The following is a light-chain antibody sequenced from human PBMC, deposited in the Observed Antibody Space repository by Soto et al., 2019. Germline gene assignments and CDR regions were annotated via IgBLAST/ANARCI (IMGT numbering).Light chain of an antibody. CDR3: QQSYSTPIT. J-gene: IGKJ5*01. CDR2: AAS. V-gene: IGKV1-39*01. CDR1: QSISSY. Sequence: IQMNQSPCSLSASVGDRVTITCRASQSISSYLNWYQQKPGKAPKLLIYAASSLQSGVPSRFSGSGSGTDFTLTISSLQPEDFATYYCQQSYSTPITFGQGTRLEIK.